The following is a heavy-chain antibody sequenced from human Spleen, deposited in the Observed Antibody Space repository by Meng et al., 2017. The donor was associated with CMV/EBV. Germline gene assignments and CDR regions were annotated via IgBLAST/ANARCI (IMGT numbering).Heavy chain of an antibody. J-gene: IGHJ5*02. CDR2: INPNSGGT. Sequence: ASVKVSCKASGYTFTSYDMHWVRQAPGQGLEWMGWINPNSGGTNSAQNFQGRFTMSRDTSISTAYMELSRLRSDYTAVYYCARDLIPAVTSDWFDPWGQGTLVTVSS. D-gene: IGHD2-2*01. V-gene: IGHV1-2*02. CDR1: GYTFTSYD. CDR3: ARDLIPAVTSDWFDP.